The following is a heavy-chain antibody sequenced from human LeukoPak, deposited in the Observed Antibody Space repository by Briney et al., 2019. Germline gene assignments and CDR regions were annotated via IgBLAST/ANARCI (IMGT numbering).Heavy chain of an antibody. J-gene: IGHJ4*02. CDR1: GGSISSYY. V-gene: IGHV4-59*01. CDR2: IYYSGST. D-gene: IGHD5-18*01. Sequence: ASETLSLTCPVSGGSISSYYWSWIRQPPGQGREWIGNIYYSGSTNYNPSLKSRVTISVDTSKNQFSLKLSSVTAADTAVYYCATGGSEYSYGYLGFDYWGQGTLVTVSS. CDR3: ATGGSEYSYGYLGFDY.